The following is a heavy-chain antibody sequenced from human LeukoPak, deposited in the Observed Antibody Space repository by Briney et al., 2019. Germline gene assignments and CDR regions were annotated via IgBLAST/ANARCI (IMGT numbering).Heavy chain of an antibody. CDR1: GGSISSSSYY. D-gene: IGHD3-10*01. CDR2: IYYSGST. V-gene: IGHV4-39*01. Sequence: SETLSLTCTVSGGSISSSSYYWGWIRQPPGKGLEWIGSIYYSGSTYYNPSLKSRVTTSVDTSKNQFSLKLSSVTAADTAVYYCARGATGGAFDIWGQGTMVTVSS. CDR3: ARGATGGAFDI. J-gene: IGHJ3*02.